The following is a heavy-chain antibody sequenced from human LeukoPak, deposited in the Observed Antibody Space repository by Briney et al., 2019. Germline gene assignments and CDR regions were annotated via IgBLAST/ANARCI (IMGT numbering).Heavy chain of an antibody. Sequence: PSETLSLTCAVSGYSISSSNCWGWIRQPPGKGLKWTGYIYYSGSTYYNPSLKSRVTMSVDTSKNQFSLKLSSVTAVDTAVYYCARIVGATSEVDYWGQGTLVTVSS. CDR2: IYYSGST. CDR3: ARIVGATSEVDY. V-gene: IGHV4-28*01. D-gene: IGHD1-26*01. CDR1: GYSISSSNC. J-gene: IGHJ4*02.